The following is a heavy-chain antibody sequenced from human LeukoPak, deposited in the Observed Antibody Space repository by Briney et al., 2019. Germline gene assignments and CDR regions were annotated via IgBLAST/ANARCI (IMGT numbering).Heavy chain of an antibody. CDR3: ARGPYGGGYYVGDF. CDR2: INSDGSST. D-gene: IGHD1-26*01. J-gene: IGHJ4*02. Sequence: HSGGSLRLSCAASGFTFSGYWMHWVRQAPGKGLVWVSRINSDGSSTSYADSVKGRFTISRDKAKNTLYLQMNSLRAEDTAVYYCARGPYGGGYYVGDFWGQGSLLTVSS. CDR1: GFTFSGYW. V-gene: IGHV3-74*01.